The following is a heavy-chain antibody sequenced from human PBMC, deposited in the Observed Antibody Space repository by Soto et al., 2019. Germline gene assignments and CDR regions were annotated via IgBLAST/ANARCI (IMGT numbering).Heavy chain of an antibody. V-gene: IGHV4-31*03. J-gene: IGHJ6*02. CDR1: GGSISSGGYY. CDR3: ASRYCSSTSCLYGMDV. Sequence: PSETLSLTCTVSGGSISSGGYYWSWIRQHPGKGLEWIGYIYYSGSTYYNPSLKSRVTISVDTSKNQFSLKLSSVTAADTAVYYCASRYCSSTSCLYGMDVWGQGTTVTVSS. D-gene: IGHD2-2*01. CDR2: IYYSGST.